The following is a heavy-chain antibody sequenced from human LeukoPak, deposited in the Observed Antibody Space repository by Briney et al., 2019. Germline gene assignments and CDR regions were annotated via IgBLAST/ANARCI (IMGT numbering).Heavy chain of an antibody. V-gene: IGHV4-39*07. CDR2: IYYSGST. D-gene: IGHD6-13*01. CDR1: GGSISSSSYY. CDR3: ARGCSAGTPHNWFDP. Sequence: KPSETLSLTCTVSGGSISSSSYYWCRIRQPPGKGLEWIGNIYYSGSTNYNPSLKSRVTISVDTSKNQFSLKLSSVTAADTAVYYCARGCSAGTPHNWFDPWGQGTLVTVSS. J-gene: IGHJ5*02.